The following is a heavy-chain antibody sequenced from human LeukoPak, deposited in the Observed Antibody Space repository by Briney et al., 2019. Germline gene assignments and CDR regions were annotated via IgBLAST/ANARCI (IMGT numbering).Heavy chain of an antibody. Sequence: ASVKVSCKASGFTFTNYDTNWVRQATGQGLEWMGWMNPINGNTGYAQKFQGRVTMTRDTSISTAYMELRSLTSEDTAVYYCVRDGEGVAISVNYWFDPWGQGTLVTVSS. CDR2: MNPINGNT. D-gene: IGHD3-10*01. V-gene: IGHV1-8*01. CDR3: VRDGEGVAISVNYWFDP. J-gene: IGHJ5*02. CDR1: GFTFTNYD.